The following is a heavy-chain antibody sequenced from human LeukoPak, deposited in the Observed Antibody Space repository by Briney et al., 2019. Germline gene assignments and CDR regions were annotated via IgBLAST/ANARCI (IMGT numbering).Heavy chain of an antibody. CDR1: GGSISNYY. J-gene: IGHJ5*02. CDR3: ARGVGGNSNWFDP. V-gene: IGHV4-59*01. D-gene: IGHD4-23*01. Sequence: SETLSLTCTVSGGSISNYYWSWIGQPPGTGLEWIGFIYNTGSTNYNPSLKSRVTMSVDTSKNQLSLKLISVTAADTAVYYCARGVGGNSNWFDPWGQGTLVTVSS. CDR2: IYNTGST.